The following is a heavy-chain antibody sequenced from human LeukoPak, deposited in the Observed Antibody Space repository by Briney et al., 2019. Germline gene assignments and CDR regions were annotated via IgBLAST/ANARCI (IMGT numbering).Heavy chain of an antibody. CDR1: GFRFSDYW. CDR2: ILTDGSGT. J-gene: IGHJ5*01. CDR3: ARGSYYGSGNYFDS. Sequence: PGGSLRLSCAASGFRFSDYWMYWVRQVPGKGLVWVSRILTDGSGTNYADSVKGRFTISRDYAKNTLYLQMNSLRVEDTAVYFCARGSYYGSGNYFDSWGQGTLVTVSS. D-gene: IGHD3-10*01. V-gene: IGHV3-74*01.